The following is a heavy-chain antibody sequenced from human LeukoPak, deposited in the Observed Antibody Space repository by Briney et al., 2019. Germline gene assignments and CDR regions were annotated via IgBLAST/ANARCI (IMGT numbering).Heavy chain of an antibody. D-gene: IGHD3-22*01. CDR1: GFTFSSYG. Sequence: GGSLRLSCAASGFTFSSYGMHWVRQAPGKGLEWVAVISYDGSNKYYADSVKGRFTISRDNSKNTLYLQMNSLRAEDTAVYYCAKGSSGYSPFDYWGQGTLVTVSS. J-gene: IGHJ4*02. V-gene: IGHV3-30*18. CDR3: AKGSSGYSPFDY. CDR2: ISYDGSNK.